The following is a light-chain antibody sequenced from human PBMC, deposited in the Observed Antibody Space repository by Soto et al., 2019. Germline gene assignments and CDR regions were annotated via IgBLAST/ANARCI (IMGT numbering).Light chain of an antibody. CDR3: QQSYNFSGT. V-gene: IGKV1-39*01. CDR1: SY. CDR2: DTS. Sequence: SYLTWYQQKPGGAPELLVYDTSTLPRGVPSRFTGGGSGTKFTLTISGLQPEDFATYFCQQSYNFSGTFGPGTRLE. J-gene: IGKJ5*01.